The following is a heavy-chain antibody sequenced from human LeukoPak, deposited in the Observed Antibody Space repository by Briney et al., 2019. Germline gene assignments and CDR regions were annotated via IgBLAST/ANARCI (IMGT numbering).Heavy chain of an antibody. V-gene: IGHV3-23*01. CDR3: ARVVEQQLVRGLDWFDP. Sequence: GGSLRLSCAASGFTFSSYAMSWVRQAPGKGLEWVSAISGSGGSTYYADSVKGRFTISRDNSKNTLYLQMNSLRAEDTAVYYCARVVEQQLVRGLDWFDPWGQGTLVTVSS. J-gene: IGHJ5*02. CDR1: GFTFSSYA. CDR2: ISGSGGST. D-gene: IGHD6-13*01.